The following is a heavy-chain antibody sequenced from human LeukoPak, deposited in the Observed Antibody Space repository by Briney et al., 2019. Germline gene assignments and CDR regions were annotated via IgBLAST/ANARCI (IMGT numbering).Heavy chain of an antibody. Sequence: ASVKVSCKASGYTFTSYGISWVRQAPGQGLEWMGWINASNGNTKYSQKFQGRVTITRDTSASTAYMELSSLRSEDTAVYYCARATRVSYGMDVWGKGTTVTVSS. CDR2: INASNGNT. D-gene: IGHD3-10*01. CDR1: GYTFTSYG. V-gene: IGHV1-18*04. CDR3: ARATRVSYGMDV. J-gene: IGHJ6*04.